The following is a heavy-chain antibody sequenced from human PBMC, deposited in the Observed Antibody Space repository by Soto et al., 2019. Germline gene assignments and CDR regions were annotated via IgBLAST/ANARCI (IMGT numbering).Heavy chain of an antibody. CDR2: MSPSSGTT. CDR1: GYTSTSYD. J-gene: IGHJ4*02. CDR3: ARTIFGVATYYFDY. D-gene: IGHD3-3*01. Sequence: QVQLVQSGAEVKKPGASVKVSCKASGYTSTSYDISWVRQATGQGLEWMGWMSPSSGTTGFVQKFQGRVTVTRDTSISTAYMEVTSLTSEDTAVYYCARTIFGVATYYFDYWGQGTLVTVSS. V-gene: IGHV1-8*01.